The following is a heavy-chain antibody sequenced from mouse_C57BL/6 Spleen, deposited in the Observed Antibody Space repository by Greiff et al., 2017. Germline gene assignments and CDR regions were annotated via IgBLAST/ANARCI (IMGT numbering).Heavy chain of an antibody. J-gene: IGHJ2*01. CDR2: IDPSDSYT. CDR3: ARVPF. CDR1: GYTFTSYW. V-gene: IGHV1-59*01. D-gene: IGHD5-1*01. Sequence: QVQLKQPGAELVRPGTSVKLSCKASGYTFTSYWMHWVKQRPGQGLEWIGVIDPSDSYTNYNQKFKGKATLTVDTSSSTAYMQLSSLTSEDSAVYYCARVPFWGQGTTLTVSS.